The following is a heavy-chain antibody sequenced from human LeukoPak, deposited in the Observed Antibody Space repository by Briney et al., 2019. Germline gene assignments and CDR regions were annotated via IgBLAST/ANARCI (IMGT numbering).Heavy chain of an antibody. D-gene: IGHD2-2*01. CDR1: GFTFSSYG. CDR3: AKCVSTSCYVPYFDY. CDR2: IRYDGSNK. V-gene: IGHV3-30*02. J-gene: IGHJ4*02. Sequence: GGSLRLSCAASGFTFSSYGMHWVRQAPGKGLEWVAFIRYDGSNKYYADSVKGGFTISRDNSKNTLYLQMNSLRAEDTAVYYCAKCVSTSCYVPYFDYWGQGTLVTVSS.